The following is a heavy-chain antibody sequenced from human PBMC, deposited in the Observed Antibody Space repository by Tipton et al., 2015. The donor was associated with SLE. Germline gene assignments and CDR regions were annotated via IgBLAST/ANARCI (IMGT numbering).Heavy chain of an antibody. V-gene: IGHV4-39*07. CDR3: ARGISRSYQHFFDY. D-gene: IGHD3-10*01. Sequence: TLSLTCTVSGGSISSSSYYWAWIRQPPGKGPEWIGHFYYTGTTHYNPSLRSRVTISIHTSKNQFSLKLGSVTAADTAVYYCARGISRSYQHFFDYWGQGTLVTVSS. CDR2: FYYTGTT. J-gene: IGHJ4*02. CDR1: GGSISSSSYY.